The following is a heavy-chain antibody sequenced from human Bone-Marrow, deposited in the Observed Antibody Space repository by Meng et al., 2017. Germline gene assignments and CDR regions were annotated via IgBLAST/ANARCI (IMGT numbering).Heavy chain of an antibody. CDR2: VNSRRETT. V-gene: IGHV1-46*01. CDR1: GYTFVSYY. Sequence: QVDLVQSGAEGKKPGASVKVSCKASGYTFVSYYIHWVRQAPGQGLEWIGVVNSRRETTIYAQMFQGRVTMTRDTSTSTVYMALSSLGSEDTAVYYCARGLAVDEFDYWGQGTLVTVSS. J-gene: IGHJ4*02. D-gene: IGHD2-15*01. CDR3: ARGLAVDEFDY.